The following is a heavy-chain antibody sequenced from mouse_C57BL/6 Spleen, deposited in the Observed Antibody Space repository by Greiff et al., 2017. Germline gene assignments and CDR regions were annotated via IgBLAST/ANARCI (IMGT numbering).Heavy chain of an antibody. D-gene: IGHD2-1*01. J-gene: IGHJ1*03. Sequence: VQLQQPGAELVKPGASVKMSCKASGYTFTSYWITWVKQRPGQGLEWIGDIYPGSGSTNYNEKFKSKATLTVDTSSSTAYMQLSSLTSEDSAVYYCARGGVYYGNPFDVWGTGTTVTVSS. CDR1: GYTFTSYW. V-gene: IGHV1-55*01. CDR3: ARGGVYYGNPFDV. CDR2: IYPGSGST.